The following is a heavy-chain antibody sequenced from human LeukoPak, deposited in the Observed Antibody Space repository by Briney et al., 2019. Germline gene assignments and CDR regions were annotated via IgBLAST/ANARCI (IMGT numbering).Heavy chain of an antibody. V-gene: IGHV3-23*01. CDR1: GFTFSSSA. CDR3: AKQLGYCSDGSCYFHY. CDR2: ISNNGGYT. D-gene: IGHD2-15*01. Sequence: GGSLRLSCAASGFTFSSSAMSWVRQAPGKGLEWVSAISNNGGYTYYADSVQGRFTISRDNSKRTLGLQMNRLRAEDRAVYYCAKQLGYCSDGSCYFHYWGQGTLVTVSS. J-gene: IGHJ4*02.